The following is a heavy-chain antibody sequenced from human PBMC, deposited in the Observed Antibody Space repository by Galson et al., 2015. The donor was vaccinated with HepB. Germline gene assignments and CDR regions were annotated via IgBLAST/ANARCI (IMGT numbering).Heavy chain of an antibody. J-gene: IGHJ3*02. CDR3: ANLRGGHTVPDLFDI. Sequence: SLRLSCAASGFTFRSYSMNWVRQAPGKGLEWVSSISSSSTDIYYADSAKGRFTISRDNAKNSLYLQMNSLRAEDTAVYYCANLRGGHTVPDLFDIWGQGTMVTVSS. V-gene: IGHV3-21*01. CDR1: GFTFRSYS. CDR2: ISSSSTDI. D-gene: IGHD3-10*01.